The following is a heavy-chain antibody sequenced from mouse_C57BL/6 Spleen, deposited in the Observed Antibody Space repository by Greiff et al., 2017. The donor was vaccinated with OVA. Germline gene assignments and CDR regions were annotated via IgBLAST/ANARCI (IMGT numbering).Heavy chain of an antibody. J-gene: IGHJ3*01. CDR1: GFTFSDYG. CDR3: ARPLPAGGFAY. CDR2: ISNLAYSI. Sequence: EVKLMESGGGLVQPGGSLKLSCAASGFTFSDYGMAWVRQAPRKGPEWVAFISNLAYSIYYADTVTGRFTISRENAKNTLYLKMNSLRSEDTAMYYCARPLPAGGFAYWGQGTLVTVSA. V-gene: IGHV5-15*01.